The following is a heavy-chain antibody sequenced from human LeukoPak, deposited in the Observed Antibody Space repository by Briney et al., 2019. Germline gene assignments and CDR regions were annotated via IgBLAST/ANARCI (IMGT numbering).Heavy chain of an antibody. D-gene: IGHD6-13*01. CDR3: ARDFRAATREQQLVYWFDP. Sequence: ASVKVSCKASGYTFTGYYMHWVRQAPGQGLAWMGWINPNSGGTNYAQKFQGRVTMTRDTSISTAYMELSRLRSDDTAVYYCARDFRAATREQQLVYWFDPWGQGTLVTVSS. J-gene: IGHJ5*02. CDR2: INPNSGGT. CDR1: GYTFTGYY. V-gene: IGHV1-2*02.